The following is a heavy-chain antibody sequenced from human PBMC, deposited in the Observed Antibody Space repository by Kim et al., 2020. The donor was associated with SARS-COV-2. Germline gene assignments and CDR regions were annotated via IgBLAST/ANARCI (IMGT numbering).Heavy chain of an antibody. V-gene: IGHV3-21*01. CDR2: ISSSSSYI. CDR1: GFTFSSYS. D-gene: IGHD6-13*01. Sequence: GGSLRLSCAASGFTFSSYSMNWVRQAPGKGLEWVSSISSSSSYIYYADSVKGRFTISRDNAKNSLYLQMNSLRAEDMAVYYCARDWGYVAAENPPAPYYGMDVWGQGTTVTVSS. CDR3: ARDWGYVAAENPPAPYYGMDV. J-gene: IGHJ6*02.